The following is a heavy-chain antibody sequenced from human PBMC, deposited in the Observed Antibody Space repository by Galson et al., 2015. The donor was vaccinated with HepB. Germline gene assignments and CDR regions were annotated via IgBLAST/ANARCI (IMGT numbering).Heavy chain of an antibody. D-gene: IGHD6-19*01. CDR2: IIPIVDTA. V-gene: IGHV1-69*04. Sequence: SVKVSCKASGGTLNSYGVTWVRQAPGQGLEWMGRIIPIVDTANYAQKFQGRVTIRADKSTTTAYMELRSLRFEDTAVYYCVRGLADRFWGQGTLVTVSS. CDR1: GGTLNSYG. J-gene: IGHJ4*02. CDR3: VRGLADRF.